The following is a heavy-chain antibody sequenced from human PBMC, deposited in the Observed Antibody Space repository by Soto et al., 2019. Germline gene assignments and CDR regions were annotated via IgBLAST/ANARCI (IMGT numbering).Heavy chain of an antibody. CDR3: ARAPVWPRAPNWFDP. CDR1: GYTFTGYY. Sequence: ASVKVSCKASGYTFTGYYMHWVRQAPGQGLEWMGWINPNSGGTNYAQKFQGRVTMTRDTSISTAYMELSRLRSDDTAVYYCARAPVWPRAPNWFDPWGQGTLVTVSS. CDR2: INPNSGGT. V-gene: IGHV1-2*02. J-gene: IGHJ5*02.